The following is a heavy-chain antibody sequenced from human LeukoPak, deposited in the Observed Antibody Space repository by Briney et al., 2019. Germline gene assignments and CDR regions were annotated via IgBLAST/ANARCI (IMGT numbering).Heavy chain of an antibody. CDR2: ISANDGNT. CDR3: ARGKRWGFGEVDY. CDR1: GGTFSSYA. J-gene: IGHJ4*02. Sequence: GASVKVSCKASGGTFSSYAISWVRQAPGQGLEWMGWISANDGNTNYAQKFQGRVTLTTDTSTSTAYMDLRSLRSDDTAVYYCARGKRWGFGEVDYWGQGTLVTVSS. V-gene: IGHV1-18*01. D-gene: IGHD3-10*01.